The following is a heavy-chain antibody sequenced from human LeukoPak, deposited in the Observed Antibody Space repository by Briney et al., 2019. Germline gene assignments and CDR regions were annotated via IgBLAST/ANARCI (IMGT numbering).Heavy chain of an antibody. CDR3: ATYYGSGSYAGS. CDR1: GFTFSSYS. V-gene: IGHV3-21*01. CDR2: ISSSSSYI. J-gene: IGHJ4*02. Sequence: AGGSLRLSCAASGFTFSSYSMNWVRQAPGKGLEWVSSISSSSSYIYYADSVKGRFTISRDNAKNSLYLQMNSLRAEDTAVYYCATYYGSGSYAGSGGQGTLVTVSS. D-gene: IGHD3-10*01.